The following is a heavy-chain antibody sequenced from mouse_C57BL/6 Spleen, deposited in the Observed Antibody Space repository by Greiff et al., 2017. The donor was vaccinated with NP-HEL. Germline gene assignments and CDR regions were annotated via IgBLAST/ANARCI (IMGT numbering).Heavy chain of an antibody. V-gene: IGHV1-50*01. D-gene: IGHD2-5*01. CDR1: GYTFTSYW. J-gene: IGHJ4*01. Sequence: QVQLQQPGAELVKPGASVTLSCKASGYTFTSYWMQWVKQRPGQGLEWIGEIDPSDSYTNYNQKFKGKATLTVDTSSSTAYMQLSSLTSEDSAVYYCARRGYSNLYYYAMDYWGQGTSVTVSS. CDR2: IDPSDSYT. CDR3: ARRGYSNLYYYAMDY.